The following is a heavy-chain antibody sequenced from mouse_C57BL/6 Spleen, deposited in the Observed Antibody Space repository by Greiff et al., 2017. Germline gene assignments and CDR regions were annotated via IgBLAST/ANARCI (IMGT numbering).Heavy chain of an antibody. D-gene: IGHD1-1*01. Sequence: EVKLMESGGGLVQPGGSLKLSCAASGFTFSDYYMYWVRQTPEKRLEWVAYISNGGGSTYYPDTVKGRFTISRDNAKNTLYLQMSRLKSEDTAMYYCARLYYGSSGYFDYWGQGTTLTVSS. CDR1: GFTFSDYY. J-gene: IGHJ2*01. V-gene: IGHV5-12*01. CDR3: ARLYYGSSGYFDY. CDR2: ISNGGGST.